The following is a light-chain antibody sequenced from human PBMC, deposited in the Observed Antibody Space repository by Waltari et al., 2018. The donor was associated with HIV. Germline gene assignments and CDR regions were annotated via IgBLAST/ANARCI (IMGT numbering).Light chain of an antibody. CDR1: SSDVCCYNH. J-gene: IGLJ2*01. Sequence: QSALTQPASVSGSPRQSNTISCTGPSSDVCCYNHVSWYQQHPGKAPKLMSYDVSNRPSGVSNRFSGSKPGNTASLTISGLQAEDEADYYCSSYTSSSTRVFGGGTKLTVL. CDR2: DVS. CDR3: SSYTSSSTRV. V-gene: IGLV2-14*01.